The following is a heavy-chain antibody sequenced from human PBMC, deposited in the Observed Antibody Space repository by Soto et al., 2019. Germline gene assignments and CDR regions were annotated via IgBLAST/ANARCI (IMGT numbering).Heavy chain of an antibody. Sequence: PSETLSLTCTVSGGSISSYYWSWIRQPPGKGLEWIGYIYYSGSTNYNPSLKSRVTISVDTSKNQFSLKLSSVTAADTAVYYCARDPGYYDSSGYYPYYFDYWGQGTLVTVSS. V-gene: IGHV4-59*01. CDR2: IYYSGST. J-gene: IGHJ4*02. CDR3: ARDPGYYDSSGYYPYYFDY. CDR1: GGSISSYY. D-gene: IGHD3-22*01.